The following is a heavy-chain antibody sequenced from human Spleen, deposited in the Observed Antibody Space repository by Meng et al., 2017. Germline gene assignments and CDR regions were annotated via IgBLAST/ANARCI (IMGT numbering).Heavy chain of an antibody. CDR1: GGTFTGYT. CDR2: IVPLLDIP. V-gene: IGHV1-69*02. CDR3: AYDSGDF. D-gene: IGHD3-10*01. Sequence: SVKVSCKASGGTFTGYTIRWVRQAPGQGLEWLGKIVPLLDIPTYAQKFRGRVAITADKSTSTVYLELSGLKSEDTAVYFCAYDSGDFWGPGTLVTVSS. J-gene: IGHJ4*02.